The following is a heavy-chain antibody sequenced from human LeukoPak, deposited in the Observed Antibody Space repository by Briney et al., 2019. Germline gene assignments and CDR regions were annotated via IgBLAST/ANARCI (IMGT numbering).Heavy chain of an antibody. V-gene: IGHV4-39*01. CDR1: GGSISSSSYY. J-gene: IGHJ4*02. CDR2: IYYSGST. D-gene: IGHD3-22*01. CDR3: ARQRTYYYDSSGYYPHYFDY. Sequence: SETLSLTCTVSGGSISSSSYYWGWIRQPPGKGLEWTGSIYYSGSTYYNPSLKSRVTISVDTSKNQFSLKLSSVTAADTAVYYCARQRTYYYDSSGYYPHYFDYWGQGTLVTVSS.